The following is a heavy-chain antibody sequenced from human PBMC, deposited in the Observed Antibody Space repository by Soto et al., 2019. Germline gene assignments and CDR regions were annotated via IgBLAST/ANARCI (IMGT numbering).Heavy chain of an antibody. CDR2: ISSSSSYI. CDR1: GFTVSSYS. V-gene: IGHV3-21*01. J-gene: IGHJ3*02. D-gene: IGHD2-15*01. CDR3: ARGSGIVVVVAATPDAFDI. Sequence: GSLRLSCAASGFTVSSYSMNWVRQAPGKGLEWVSSISSSSSYIYYADSVKGRFTISRDNAKNSLYLQMNSLRAEDTAVYYCARGSGIVVVVAATPDAFDIWGQGTMVTVSS.